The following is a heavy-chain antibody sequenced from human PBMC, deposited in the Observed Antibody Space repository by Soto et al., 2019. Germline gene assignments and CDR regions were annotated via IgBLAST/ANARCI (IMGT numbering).Heavy chain of an antibody. CDR2: IIPMFGTA. Sequence: SVKVSCKASQRTFTSYGLSWVRQAPGQGLEWLGTIIPMFGTANYAQRFQGRVTITADEFTSTAYMELSSLTSEDTAVHFCARTPNHFIVALGESTHYYGLDVWGQGTTVTVSS. V-gene: IGHV1-69*13. J-gene: IGHJ6*02. D-gene: IGHD2-21*01. CDR3: ARTPNHFIVALGESTHYYGLDV. CDR1: QRTFTSYG.